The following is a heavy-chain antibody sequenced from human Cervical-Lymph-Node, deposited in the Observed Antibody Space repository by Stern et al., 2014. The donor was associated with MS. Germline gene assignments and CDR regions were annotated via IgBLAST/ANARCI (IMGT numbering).Heavy chain of an antibody. Sequence: EVQLVESGAEVKKPGESLQISCKASGYSFTHYWIGWVRQMPGKGLELMGIIYPGDSNTRYSPSFQGQVTISVDKSISTTYLQWSSLKASDTAIYYCARPEADHYDNTPPFYYWGQGTLVTVSS. CDR3: ARPEADHYDNTPPFYY. CDR2: IYPGDSNT. D-gene: IGHD3-22*01. CDR1: GYSFTHYW. J-gene: IGHJ4*02. V-gene: IGHV5-51*03.